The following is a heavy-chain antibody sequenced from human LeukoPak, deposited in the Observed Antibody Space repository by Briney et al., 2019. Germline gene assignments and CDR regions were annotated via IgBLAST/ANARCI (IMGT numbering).Heavy chain of an antibody. CDR2: ISGSGGST. J-gene: IGHJ4*02. CDR3: AKAGGYSYGYGTPDY. Sequence: PGGSLRHSCAASGFTFSNYALNWVRQAPGKGLEWVSAISGSGGSTYYADSVKGRFTISRDNSKNTLYLQMNSLRAEDTAVYYCAKAGGYSYGYGTPDYWGQGTLVTVSS. CDR1: GFTFSNYA. V-gene: IGHV3-23*01. D-gene: IGHD5-18*01.